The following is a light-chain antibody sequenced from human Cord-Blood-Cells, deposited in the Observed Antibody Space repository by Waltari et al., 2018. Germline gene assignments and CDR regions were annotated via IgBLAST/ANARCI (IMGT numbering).Light chain of an antibody. CDR3: CSYAGSSTLV. CDR2: EGS. J-gene: IGLJ2*01. CDR1: SSDVGSYNL. V-gene: IGLV2-23*01. Sequence: QSALTQPASVSGSPGQSITISCTGTSSDVGSYNLVSWYQQHPGKAPKLMIYEGSKRPSGVANRCSGSKAGNAASLTISGLRAEDEADYYCCSYAGSSTLVFGGGTKLTVL.